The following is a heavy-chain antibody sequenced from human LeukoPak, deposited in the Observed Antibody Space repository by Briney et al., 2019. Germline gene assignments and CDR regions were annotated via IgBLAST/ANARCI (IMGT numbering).Heavy chain of an antibody. D-gene: IGHD4-23*01. J-gene: IGHJ4*02. Sequence: SETLSLTCTVSGYSISSGYYWGWIRQPPGKGLEWIGYIYYSGSTNYNPSLKSRVTISVDTSKNQFSLQLSSVTAADTAVYYCARDWLKNGGFDYWGQGTLVTVSS. V-gene: IGHV4-38-2*02. CDR3: ARDWLKNGGFDY. CDR1: GYSISSGYY. CDR2: IYYSGST.